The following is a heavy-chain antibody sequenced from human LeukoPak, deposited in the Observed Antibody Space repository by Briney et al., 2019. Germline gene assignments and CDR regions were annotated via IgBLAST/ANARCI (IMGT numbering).Heavy chain of an antibody. CDR1: GGSISSSSYY. D-gene: IGHD6-13*01. CDR2: IYYSGST. Sequence: SETLSLTCTVSGGSISSSSYYWVWIRQPPGKGLEWIGSIYYSGSTYYNPPLKSPVTISVDTSKNQFSLKLSSVTAADTAVYYCARQGIAAAGTGWFDPWGQGTLVTVSS. CDR3: ARQGIAAAGTGWFDP. V-gene: IGHV4-39*01. J-gene: IGHJ5*02.